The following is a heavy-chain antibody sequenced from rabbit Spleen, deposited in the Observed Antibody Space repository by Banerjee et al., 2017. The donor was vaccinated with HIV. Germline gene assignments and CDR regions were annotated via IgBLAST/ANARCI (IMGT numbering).Heavy chain of an antibody. CDR1: GVSFSDKDV. Sequence: EQLEESGGGLVKPEGSLTLTCKASGVSFSDKDVMCWVRQAPGKGLEWIACINTVTGKSVYASWAKGRFIMSRTSSTTVTLQVTSLTAADTATYFCARDSGTSFSSYGMDLWGPGTLVTVS. V-gene: IGHV1S45*01. J-gene: IGHJ6*01. CDR2: INTVTGKS. CDR3: ARDSGTSFSSYGMDL. D-gene: IGHD8-1*01.